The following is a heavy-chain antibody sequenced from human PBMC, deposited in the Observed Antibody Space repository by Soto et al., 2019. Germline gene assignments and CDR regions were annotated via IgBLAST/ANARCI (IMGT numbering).Heavy chain of an antibody. Sequence: GASVKVSCKASGGTFSSYRFNWVRQAPGQGLEWVGGIVPIYRTADYAQKFQGRVTITAVESARTAHLEVRSLKSQDTAVYYCERDSGAKLSSSWGQGTLVTVSS. D-gene: IGHD6-13*01. CDR2: IVPIYRTA. CDR1: GGTFSSYR. V-gene: IGHV1-69*13. CDR3: ERDSGAKLSSS. J-gene: IGHJ4*02.